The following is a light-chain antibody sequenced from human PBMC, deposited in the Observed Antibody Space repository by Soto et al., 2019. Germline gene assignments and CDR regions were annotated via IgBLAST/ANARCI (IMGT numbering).Light chain of an antibody. CDR3: QQSYSTPRT. J-gene: IGKJ1*01. CDR1: QDISSY. Sequence: DIQMTQSPSSVSASVGDRVTITCRASQDISSYLNWYQQKPGKAPKLLIYAASSLQSGVPSRFSGSGSGTDFTLTISSLQPEDFATYYCQQSYSTPRTFGQGTKVEIK. CDR2: AAS. V-gene: IGKV1-39*01.